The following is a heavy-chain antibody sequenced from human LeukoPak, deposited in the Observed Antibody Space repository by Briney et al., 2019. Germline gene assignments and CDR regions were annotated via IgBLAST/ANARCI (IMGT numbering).Heavy chain of an antibody. CDR1: GFTFSSYG. CDR3: AKDGLSYILFDY. D-gene: IGHD3-10*01. V-gene: IGHV3-30*02. Sequence: GGSLRLSCAASGFTFSSYGMHWVRQAPGKGLEWVAFIRYDGSNKYYADSVKGRFTISRDNSKNTLYLQMNCLRAEDTAVYYCAKDGLSYILFDYWGQGTLVTVSS. J-gene: IGHJ4*02. CDR2: IRYDGSNK.